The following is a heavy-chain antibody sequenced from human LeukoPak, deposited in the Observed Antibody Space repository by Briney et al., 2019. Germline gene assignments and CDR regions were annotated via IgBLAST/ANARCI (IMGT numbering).Heavy chain of an antibody. J-gene: IGHJ6*04. V-gene: IGHV4-38-2*02. D-gene: IGHD2-15*01. CDR2: IYHSGST. CDR1: GYSISSNYY. CDR3: AKKDGDG. Sequence: SETLSRTCTVSGYSISSNYYWGWIRQPPGKGLEWIGSIYHSGSTYYNPSLKSRVTMSLDTSKNQVSLQLTSVTAADTAVYYCAKKDGDGWGKGTTVTISS.